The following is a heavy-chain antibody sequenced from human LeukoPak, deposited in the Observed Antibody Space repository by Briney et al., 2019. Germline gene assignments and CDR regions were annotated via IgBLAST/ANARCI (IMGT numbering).Heavy chain of an antibody. CDR3: ANGPVATDSTYYGMDV. CDR2: ISGSGGST. V-gene: IGHV3-23*01. Sequence: PGGSLRLSCAASGFTFSSYAMSWVRQAPGKGLERVSAISGSGGSTYYADSVKGRFTISRDNSKNTLYLQMNSLRAEDTAVYYCANGPVATDSTYYGMDVWGQGTTVTVSS. J-gene: IGHJ6*02. CDR1: GFTFSSYA. D-gene: IGHD5-12*01.